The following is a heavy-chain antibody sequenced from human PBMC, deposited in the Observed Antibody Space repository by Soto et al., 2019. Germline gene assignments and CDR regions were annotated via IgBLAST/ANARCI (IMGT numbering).Heavy chain of an antibody. D-gene: IGHD3-22*01. CDR3: ARNGDYYDSSGQAQYDY. CDR1: GXTFSSYA. V-gene: IGHV1-69*01. J-gene: IGHJ4*02. CDR2: IIPIFGTA. Sequence: VQSGAEVKKPGSSVKVSCKASGXTFSSYAISWVRQAPGQGLEWMGGIIPIFGTANYAQKFQGRVTITADESTSTAYMELSSLRSEDTAVYYCARNGDYYDSSGQAQYDYWGQGTLVTVSS.